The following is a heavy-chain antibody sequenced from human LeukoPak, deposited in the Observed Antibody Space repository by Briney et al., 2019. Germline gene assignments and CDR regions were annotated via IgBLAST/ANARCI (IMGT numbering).Heavy chain of an antibody. D-gene: IGHD3-3*01. V-gene: IGHV1-18*01. J-gene: IGHJ6*03. CDR3: ARCSRSYYDFWSGYYMGENDYYYYMDV. CDR2: ISAYNGNT. Sequence: GASVKVSCKASGYTFTSYGIGWVRQAPGQGLEWMGWISAYNGNTNYAQKLQGRVTMTTDTSTSTAYMELRSLRSDDTAVYYCARCSRSYYDFWSGYYMGENDYYYYMDVWGKGTTVTVSS. CDR1: GYTFTSYG.